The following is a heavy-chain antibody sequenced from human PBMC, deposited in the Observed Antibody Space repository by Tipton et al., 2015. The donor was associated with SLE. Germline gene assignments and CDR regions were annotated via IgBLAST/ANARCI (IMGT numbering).Heavy chain of an antibody. V-gene: IGHV4-39*07. CDR2: INHSGST. CDR1: GGSIGSSTYY. CDR3: ARAHQEAAADTPFDY. D-gene: IGHD6-13*01. Sequence: TLSLTCTVSGGSIGSSTYYWGWIRQPPGKGLEWIWEINHSGSTNYNPSLKSRVTISVDTSKNQFSLKLSSVTAADTAVYYCARAHQEAAADTPFDYWGQGTLVTVSS. J-gene: IGHJ4*02.